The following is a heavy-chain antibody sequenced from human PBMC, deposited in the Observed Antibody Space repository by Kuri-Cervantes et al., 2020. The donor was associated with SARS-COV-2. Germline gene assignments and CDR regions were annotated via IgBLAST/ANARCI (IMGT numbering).Heavy chain of an antibody. CDR1: GFTFNAYS. CDR2: ISYDGSNK. Sequence: GESLKISCSASGFTFNAYSMHWVRQAPGKGLEWVAVISYDGSNKYYADSVKGRFTISRDNSKNTLYLQMNSLRAEDTAVYYCARDYCGGDCHLGFQHWGQGTLVTVSS. V-gene: IGHV3-30-3*01. J-gene: IGHJ1*01. CDR3: ARDYCGGDCHLGFQH. D-gene: IGHD2-21*01.